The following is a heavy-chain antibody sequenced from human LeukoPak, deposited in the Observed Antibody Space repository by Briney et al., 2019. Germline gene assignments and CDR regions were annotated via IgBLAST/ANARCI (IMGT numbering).Heavy chain of an antibody. J-gene: IGHJ4*02. V-gene: IGHV3-23*01. CDR1: GFSFSSYA. CDR2: ISGSGGST. Sequence: GGSLRLSCAASGFSFSSYAMSWVRQAPGKGREWVSAISGSGGSTYYADSVKGRFTISRDNSKNTLYLQMNSLRAEDTAVYYCAKGERDIAAPLYWGQGTLVTVSS. CDR3: AKGERDIAAPLY. D-gene: IGHD6-6*01.